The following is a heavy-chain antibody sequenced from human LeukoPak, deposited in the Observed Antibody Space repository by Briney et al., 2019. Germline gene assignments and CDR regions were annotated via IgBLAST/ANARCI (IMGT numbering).Heavy chain of an antibody. CDR1: GFTFDDYG. J-gene: IGHJ1*01. V-gene: IGHV3-20*04. D-gene: IGHD1-1*01. CDR2: INWIGDTT. Sequence: PGGSLRLSCAASGFTFDDYGMTWVRQVPGKGLEWIAEINWIGDTTRYGDSVKGRFTISRDNAKNSLDLQINSLRVEDTAFYYCATNPPGRTYLQDWGQGTLVTVS. CDR3: ATNPPGRTYLQD.